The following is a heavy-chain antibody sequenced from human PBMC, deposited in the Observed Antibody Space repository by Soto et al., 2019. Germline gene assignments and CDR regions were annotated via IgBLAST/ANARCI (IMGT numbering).Heavy chain of an antibody. V-gene: IGHV4-39*01. CDR1: GDSITTNGYY. D-gene: IGHD2-8*01. CDR3: DRSHYTYGLLIDY. J-gene: IGHJ4*02. CDR2: VYSTGST. Sequence: PSETLSLTCSVSGDSITTNGYYWGWIRQPPGKGLQWIGNVYSTGSTFSHPSLTSRVFISVDTSKNKFSLRLTSVTAADTAVYYCDRSHYTYGLLIDYWGPGIMVTVS.